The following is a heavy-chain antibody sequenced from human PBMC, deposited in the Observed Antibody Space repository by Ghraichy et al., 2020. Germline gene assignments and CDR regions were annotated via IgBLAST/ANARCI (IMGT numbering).Heavy chain of an antibody. Sequence: GESLNISCVASGLTFSSYAMTWVRQAPGKGLEWVSSISAGGGSAYYADSMKGRFSISRDNSKDTMYLQMNSLRAEDAAVYFCAKAWGYCSGGTYPPYNWFDPWGQGTLVTVSS. CDR1: GLTFSSYA. V-gene: IGHV3-23*01. D-gene: IGHD2-15*01. CDR2: ISAGGGSA. CDR3: AKAWGYCSGGTYPPYNWFDP. J-gene: IGHJ5*02.